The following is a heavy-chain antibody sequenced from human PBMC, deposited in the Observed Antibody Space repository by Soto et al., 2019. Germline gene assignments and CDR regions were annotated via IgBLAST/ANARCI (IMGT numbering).Heavy chain of an antibody. CDR1: GFTFSSYA. J-gene: IGHJ4*02. CDR3: ARDRYDFWSKLGLIGY. V-gene: IGHV3-64*01. CDR2: ISSNGGST. Sequence: PGGSLRLSCAASGFTFSSYAMHWVRQAPGKGLEYVSAISSNGGSTYYANSEKGRITIYRDNSKNKLNHQKGRLRAEDKDIYNSARDRYDFWSKLGLIGYWGQGTLVTVSS. D-gene: IGHD3-3*01.